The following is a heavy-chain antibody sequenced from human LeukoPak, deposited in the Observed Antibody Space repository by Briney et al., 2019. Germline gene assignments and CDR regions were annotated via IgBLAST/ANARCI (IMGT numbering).Heavy chain of an antibody. V-gene: IGHV1-2*02. D-gene: IGHD3-10*01. J-gene: IGHJ4*02. CDR3: ARDLSAMVRGVTNY. Sequence: ASVKVSCKASGYTFTGYYMHWVRQAPGQGLEWMGWINPNSGGTNYAQKFQGRVTMTRDTSISTAYMKLSRLRSDDTAVYYCARDLSAMVRGVTNYWGQGTLVTVSS. CDR1: GYTFTGYY. CDR2: INPNSGGT.